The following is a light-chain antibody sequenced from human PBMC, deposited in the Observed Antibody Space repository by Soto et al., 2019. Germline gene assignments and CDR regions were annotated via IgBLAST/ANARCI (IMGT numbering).Light chain of an antibody. CDR1: QSVSSN. V-gene: IGKV3-15*01. J-gene: IGKJ1*01. CDR2: GAS. CDR3: QQRGNWPPT. Sequence: EIVLTQSPGTLSLSPGERATLSCRASQSVSSNHLAWYQQKPGQAPRLLIYGASTRATGVPARFSGSGSAKQFTLTISSLQSEDFAVYYCQQRGNWPPTFGQGTKVDIK.